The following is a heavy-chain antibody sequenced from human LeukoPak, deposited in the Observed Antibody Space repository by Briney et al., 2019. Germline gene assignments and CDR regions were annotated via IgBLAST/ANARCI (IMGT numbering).Heavy chain of an antibody. CDR1: GFTFSSYG. CDR3: ARGARSVPNFNWFDP. V-gene: IGHV3-33*01. Sequence: GGSLRLSCAASGFTFSSYGMHWVRQAPGKGLEWVAVIWYDGTNKYYADSVKGRFTISRDNSKNTLYLQMNSLRAEDRAVFYCARGARSVPNFNWFDPWGQGTLVTVSS. CDR2: IWYDGTNK. J-gene: IGHJ5*02. D-gene: IGHD1-1*01.